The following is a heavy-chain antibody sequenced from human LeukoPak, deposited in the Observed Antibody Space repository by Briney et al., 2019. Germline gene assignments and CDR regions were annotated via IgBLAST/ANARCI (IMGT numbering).Heavy chain of an antibody. Sequence: GGSLRLSCAASGFTFSSYAMSWVRQAPGKGLEWVSAISGSGGSTYYADSVKGRFTISRDNSKNTLYLQMNSLRAEDTAVYYCAKGPRAYYDILTGYCPLDCWGQGTLVTVSS. J-gene: IGHJ4*02. CDR1: GFTFSSYA. CDR3: AKGPRAYYDILTGYCPLDC. D-gene: IGHD3-9*01. CDR2: ISGSGGST. V-gene: IGHV3-23*01.